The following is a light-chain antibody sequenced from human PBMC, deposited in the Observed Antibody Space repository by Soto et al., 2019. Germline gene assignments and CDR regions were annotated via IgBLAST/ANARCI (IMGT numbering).Light chain of an antibody. CDR3: SSFAGSNIWV. Sequence: QSVLTQPPSASGSPGQSVTISCTGSNVGEYDYVSWYQQHPGKAPKLMIHEVTKRPSGVPDRFSGSKSGNTASLTVSGLQAEDEADYYCSSFAGSNIWVFGGGIKLTVL. V-gene: IGLV2-8*01. J-gene: IGLJ3*02. CDR2: EVT. CDR1: NVGEYDY.